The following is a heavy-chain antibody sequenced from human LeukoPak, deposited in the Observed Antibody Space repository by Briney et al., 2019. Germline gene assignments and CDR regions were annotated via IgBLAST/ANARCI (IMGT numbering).Heavy chain of an antibody. CDR1: GGSISSSNYY. V-gene: IGHV4-39*07. Sequence: PSETLSLTCTVSGGSISSSNYYWGWIRQPPGKGLQWIGSIYSSGSTYYNPSLKSRVTISVDRSKNQFSLKLSSVTAADTAVYYCARGGSVDKHSGSYFDYWGQGTLVTVSS. CDR3: ARGGSVDKHSGSYFDY. CDR2: IYSSGST. J-gene: IGHJ4*02. D-gene: IGHD1-26*01.